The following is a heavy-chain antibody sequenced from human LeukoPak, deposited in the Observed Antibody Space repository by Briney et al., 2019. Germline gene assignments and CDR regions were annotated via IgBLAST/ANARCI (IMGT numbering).Heavy chain of an antibody. CDR1: GFTFSSYS. J-gene: IGHJ4*02. V-gene: IGHV3-21*01. D-gene: IGHD6-13*01. Sequence: GGSLRLSCAASGFTFSSYSMNWVRQTPGKGLEWVSSISSSSSYIYYADSVKGRFTISRDNAKNSLYLQMNSLRAEDTAVYYCARDSNSLVPLDYWGQGTLVTVSS. CDR2: ISSSSSYI. CDR3: ARDSNSLVPLDY.